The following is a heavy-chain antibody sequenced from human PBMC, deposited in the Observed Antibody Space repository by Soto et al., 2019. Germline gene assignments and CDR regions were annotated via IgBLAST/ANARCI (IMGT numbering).Heavy chain of an antibody. J-gene: IGHJ6*03. Sequence: PGGSLRLSCAASGLTFDDYAMHWVRQAPGKGLEWVSGISWNSGSIGYADSVKGRFTISRDNAKNSLYLQMNSLRAEDTALYYCAKGEDECSSTSCQGYYYYYMDVWGKGTTVTVSS. D-gene: IGHD2-2*01. V-gene: IGHV3-9*01. CDR3: AKGEDECSSTSCQGYYYYYMDV. CDR2: ISWNSGSI. CDR1: GLTFDDYA.